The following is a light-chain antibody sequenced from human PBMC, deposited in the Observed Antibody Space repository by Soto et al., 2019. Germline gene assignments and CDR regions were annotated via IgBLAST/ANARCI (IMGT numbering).Light chain of an antibody. V-gene: IGKV1-6*01. J-gene: IGKJ4*01. Sequence: TQSPAILSASVGDRVTITCRASQGIRNDLGWYQQKPGKAPKLLIYAASSLQSGVPSRFSGSGSGTDFTLTISSLQPEDFATYYCLQDYNYPRTFGGGTKVEIK. CDR2: AAS. CDR1: QGIRND. CDR3: LQDYNYPRT.